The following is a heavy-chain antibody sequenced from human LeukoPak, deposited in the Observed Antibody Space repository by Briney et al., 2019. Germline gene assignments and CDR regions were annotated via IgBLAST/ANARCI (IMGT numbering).Heavy chain of an antibody. V-gene: IGHV3-43*01. CDR3: ATERHRYFDH. CDR1: GCTFDDYT. J-gene: IGHJ4*02. CDR2: ITRDGGST. Sequence: GGSVKLSCAASGCTFDDYTMHWVRQVPGKGLEWVSLITRDGGSTFYADSVKGRFTITRDNNRNSLDLQMNSLRTEDTALYYCATERHRYFDHWGQGTLVTVSS.